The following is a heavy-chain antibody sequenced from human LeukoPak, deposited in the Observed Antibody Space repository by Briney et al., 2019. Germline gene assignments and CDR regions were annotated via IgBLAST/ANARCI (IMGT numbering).Heavy chain of an antibody. CDR1: GYTFTSYD. CDR3: ARAPSVRGVYYYYYMDV. J-gene: IGHJ6*03. D-gene: IGHD3-10*01. Sequence: ASVKVSCKASGYTFTSYDINWVRQATGQGLEWMGWMNPNSGNTGYAQKFQGRVTMTRNTSISTAYMELSSLRSEDTAVYYCARAPSVRGVYYYYYMDVWGKGTTVTVSS. V-gene: IGHV1-8*01. CDR2: MNPNSGNT.